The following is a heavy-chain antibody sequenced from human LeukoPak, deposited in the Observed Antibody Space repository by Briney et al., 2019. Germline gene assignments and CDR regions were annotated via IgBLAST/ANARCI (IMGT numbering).Heavy chain of an antibody. V-gene: IGHV3-21*01. J-gene: IGHJ4*02. CDR3: ARDSGGSCYY. Sequence: TGGSYRLSCAASGFTFSSYSMNWVRQAPGKGLEWVSSISSSSSYIYYADSVKGRFTISRDNAKNSLYLQMNSLRAEDTAVYYCARDSGGSCYYRGQETLVTVSS. CDR1: GFTFSSYS. CDR2: ISSSSSYI. D-gene: IGHD2-15*01.